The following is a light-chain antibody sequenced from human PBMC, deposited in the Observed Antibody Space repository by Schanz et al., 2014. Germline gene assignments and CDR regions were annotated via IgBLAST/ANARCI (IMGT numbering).Light chain of an antibody. V-gene: IGKV3-20*01. CDR2: GAS. J-gene: IGKJ2*01. Sequence: EIVLTQSPATLSLSPGERATLSCRASQSVSSYLAWYQQKPGQPPRLLIYGASSRATDIPDRFSGSGSGTDFTLTISRLEPEDFAVYYCQQYGSSPPYTFGQGTKLEI. CDR1: QSVSSY. CDR3: QQYGSSPPYT.